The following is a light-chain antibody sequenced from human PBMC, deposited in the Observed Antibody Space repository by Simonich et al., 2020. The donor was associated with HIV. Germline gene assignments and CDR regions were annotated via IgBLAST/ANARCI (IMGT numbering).Light chain of an antibody. CDR1: QSIRTS. V-gene: IGKV1-39*01. CDR3: HQSYSNPRT. J-gene: IGKJ2*01. Sequence: DIQMTQSPSSLSASVGDRVTVACRASQSIRTSLNWYKQKPGKAPKLLIYAASSLQSGVPSRFSGSGSGTDFTLTINSLQPEDFATYYCHQSYSNPRTFGQGTKLEIK. CDR2: AAS.